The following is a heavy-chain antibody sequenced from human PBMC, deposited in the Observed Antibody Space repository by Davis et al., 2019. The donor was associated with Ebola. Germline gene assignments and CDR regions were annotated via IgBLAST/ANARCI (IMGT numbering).Heavy chain of an antibody. V-gene: IGHV3-7*03. J-gene: IGHJ4*02. CDR3: SRLRRAEAENY. Sequence: GESLKISCAASGFTFSDYYMSWIRQAPGKGLEWVANINQDGSDQQYVGSVKGRFTVSRDNAKNSLYLQLNSLRAEDTAMYYCSRLRRAEAENYWGQGTLVTASS. CDR1: GFTFSDYY. CDR2: INQDGSDQ. D-gene: IGHD1-14*01.